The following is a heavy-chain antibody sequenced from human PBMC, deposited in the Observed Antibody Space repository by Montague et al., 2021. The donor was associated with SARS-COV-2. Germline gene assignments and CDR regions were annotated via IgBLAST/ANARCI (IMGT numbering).Heavy chain of an antibody. J-gene: IGHJ4*02. CDR3: ARSRANVPSRPGFDY. CDR2: MYYTGHT. V-gene: IGHV4-61*01. D-gene: IGHD6-6*01. CDR1: GASVASGNFY. Sequence: SETLSLTCTVSGASVASGNFYWSWIRQPPGKGLEWIGYMYYTGHTNYNPSLESRVTMPVDPSKNQFPLTLTSVTAADTAVYYCARSRANVPSRPGFDYWGQGALVTVPS.